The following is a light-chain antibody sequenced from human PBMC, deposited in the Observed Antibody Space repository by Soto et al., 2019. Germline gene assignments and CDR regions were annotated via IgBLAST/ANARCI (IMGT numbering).Light chain of an antibody. CDR3: HQYNHWLTWT. CDR2: DAS. CDR1: QSLRSNF. Sequence: PVERATLSCTASQSLRSNFLAWYQQKPGQAPRLLIYDASSRAAGIPDRFSGSGSGTDFTLPISSLEPEDFAVYYCHQYNHWLTWTFGQGTKVDI. J-gene: IGKJ1*01. V-gene: IGKV3D-20*02.